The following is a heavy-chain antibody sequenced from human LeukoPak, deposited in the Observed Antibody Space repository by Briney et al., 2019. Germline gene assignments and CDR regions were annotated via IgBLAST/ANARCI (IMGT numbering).Heavy chain of an antibody. CDR1: GNTFSNYG. CDR2: ISANNGNT. Sequence: ASVKVSCKASGNTFSNYGFSWVRQAPGQGLEWMGWISANNGNTDYAQNFQGRVTLTTDTSTGIAYMELRSLTSDDTAVYYCARDVGVTRFDPWGQGTLVTVSS. J-gene: IGHJ5*02. CDR3: ARDVGVTRFDP. V-gene: IGHV1-18*01. D-gene: IGHD3-22*01.